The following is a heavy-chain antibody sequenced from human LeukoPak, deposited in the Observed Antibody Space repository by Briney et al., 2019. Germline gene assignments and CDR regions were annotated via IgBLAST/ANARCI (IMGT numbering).Heavy chain of an antibody. D-gene: IGHD3-9*01. CDR2: MNSNSGNT. V-gene: IGHV1-8*01. CDR3: ARGRDHDWFSNWFNP. J-gene: IGHJ5*02. CDR1: GYTFTSYD. Sequence: ASVTVSCKASGYTFTSYDINWVRQATGQGLEWMGWMNSNSGNTGYAQKFQGRVTVTRNTSISTAYMELSSLRSEDTAVYYCARGRDHDWFSNWFNPWGQGTLVTVSS.